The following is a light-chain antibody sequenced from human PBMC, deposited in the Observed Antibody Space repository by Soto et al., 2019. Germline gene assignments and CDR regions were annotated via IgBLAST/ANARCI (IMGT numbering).Light chain of an antibody. V-gene: IGLV2-8*01. CDR1: STDVGGYNY. J-gene: IGLJ1*01. CDR3: SSYAGSNNRGV. Sequence: QSVLTQPLSASGSPGQSVTISCTGTSTDVGGYNYISWYQHHPGKGPKLIIYEVSERPSGVPDRFSGSKSGNTASLTVSGLQAEDEADYYCSSYAGSNNRGVFGSGTKVTVL. CDR2: EVS.